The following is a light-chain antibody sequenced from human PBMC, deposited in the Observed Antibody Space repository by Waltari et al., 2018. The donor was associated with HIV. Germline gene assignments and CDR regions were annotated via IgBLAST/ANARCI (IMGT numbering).Light chain of an antibody. CDR3: QQSYSTPET. CDR2: AAS. V-gene: IGKV1-39*01. J-gene: IGKJ2*01. CDR1: QSISNY. Sequence: DIQLTQSPSSLSASVGDRVTITCRASQSISNYLTWYQQKSGTAPKLLIYAASNLQSGVPSRFSGSGSGTDFTLTISSLQPEDFATYYCQQSYSTPETFGQGTKLEIK.